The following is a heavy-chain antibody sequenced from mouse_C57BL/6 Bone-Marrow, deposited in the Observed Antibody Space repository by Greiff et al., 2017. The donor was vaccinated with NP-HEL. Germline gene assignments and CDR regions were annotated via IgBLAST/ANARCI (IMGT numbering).Heavy chain of an antibody. J-gene: IGHJ3*01. D-gene: IGHD2-3*01. CDR3: ARGLLRAWFAY. CDR1: GYSFTDYN. Sequence: VQLQQSGPELVKPGASVKISCKASGYSFTDYNMNWVKQSYGKSLVWIGVFNPNYGTTSYNQKFKGKATLTVDQSSSTAYMQLNSLTSEDSAFYYCARGLLRAWFAYWGQGTLVTVSA. CDR2: FNPNYGTT. V-gene: IGHV1-39*01.